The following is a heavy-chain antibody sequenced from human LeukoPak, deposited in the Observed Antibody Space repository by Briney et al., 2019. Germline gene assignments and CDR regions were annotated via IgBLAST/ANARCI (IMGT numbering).Heavy chain of an antibody. Sequence: SETLSLTCTVSGGSISGSYWSWIRQPAGKGLEWIGRMYSSGTTNHNPSLKSRVAMSIDTSRNRFSLKLSYVTAADTAVYYCAKDGANWFGPWGQGTLVTVSS. CDR1: GGSISGSY. CDR3: AKDGANWFGP. J-gene: IGHJ5*02. V-gene: IGHV4-4*07. CDR2: MYSSGTT. D-gene: IGHD3-16*01.